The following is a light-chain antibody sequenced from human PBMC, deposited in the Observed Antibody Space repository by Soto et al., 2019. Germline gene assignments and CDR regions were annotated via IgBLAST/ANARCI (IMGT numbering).Light chain of an antibody. CDR2: LGF. CDR3: MQALQTPYT. V-gene: IGKV2-28*01. Sequence: EIVMTQSPPSLTVTPGEPASISCRSSQRLLHSNGNNFLDWYLQKPGQSPQLLIYLGFNRASGVPDRVGGSGAGTDFTLKISRVEAEDVGVYYCMQALQTPYTFGRGTKLEIK. J-gene: IGKJ2*01. CDR1: QRLLHSNGNNF.